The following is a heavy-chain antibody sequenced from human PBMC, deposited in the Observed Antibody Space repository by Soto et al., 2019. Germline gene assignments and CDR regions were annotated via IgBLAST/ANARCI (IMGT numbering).Heavy chain of an antibody. V-gene: IGHV3-30*18. CDR3: AKEWCGELLYGMDV. J-gene: IGHJ6*02. Sequence: QVQLVESGGGVVQPGRSLRLSCAASGFTFSSYGMHWVRQAPGKGLEWVAVISYDGSNKYYADSVKGRFTISRDNSKNTLYLQMNSLRAEDTAVYYCAKEWCGELLYGMDVWGQGTTVTVSS. CDR1: GFTFSSYG. D-gene: IGHD3-10*01. CDR2: ISYDGSNK.